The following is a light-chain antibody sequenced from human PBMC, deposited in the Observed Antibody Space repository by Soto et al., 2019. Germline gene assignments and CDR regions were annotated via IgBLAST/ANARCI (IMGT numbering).Light chain of an antibody. CDR1: QSVSSSY. J-gene: IGKJ5*01. V-gene: IGKV3-20*01. CDR2: GAS. Sequence: EIVLTQSPGTLPSSPGERATLSCRASQSVSSSYLAWYQQKPGQAPRLLIYGASSRATGIPDRFSGSGSGTDFTLTISRLEPEDFAVYYWQQYGSSPPITFGQGTRLEIK. CDR3: QQYGSSPPIT.